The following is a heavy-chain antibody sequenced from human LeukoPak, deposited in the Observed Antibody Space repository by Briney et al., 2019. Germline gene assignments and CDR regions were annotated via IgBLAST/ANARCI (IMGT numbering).Heavy chain of an antibody. CDR3: ARDGVGATIDY. J-gene: IGHJ4*02. V-gene: IGHV3-74*01. CDR1: GFTFSSYW. Sequence: PGGSLRLSCAASGFTFSSYWMHWVRQAPGKGLVWVSRINSDGSSTSYADFVKGRFTVSRDNAKNTLYLQMNSLRAEDTAVYYCARDGVGATIDYWGQGSLVTVSS. D-gene: IGHD1-26*01. CDR2: INSDGSST.